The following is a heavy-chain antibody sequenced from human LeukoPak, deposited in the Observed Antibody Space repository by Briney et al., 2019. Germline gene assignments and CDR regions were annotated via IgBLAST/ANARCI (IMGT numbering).Heavy chain of an antibody. CDR2: INPNSGRT. D-gene: IGHD3-9*01. CDR1: GYTFTGYY. CDR3: AREMMVASLTGLFISLDY. V-gene: IGHV1-2*02. Sequence: ASVKVSCEASGYTFTGYYMHWVRQAPGQGLEWMGWINPNSGRTNYAQKLQGRVTMTTDTSTSTAYMELRSLRSDDTAVYYCAREMMVASLTGLFISLDYWGQGTLVTVSS. J-gene: IGHJ4*02.